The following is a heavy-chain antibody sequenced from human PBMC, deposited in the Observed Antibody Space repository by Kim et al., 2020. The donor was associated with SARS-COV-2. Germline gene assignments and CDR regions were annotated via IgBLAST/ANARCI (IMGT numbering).Heavy chain of an antibody. CDR3: ARALRYFDWLEN. V-gene: IGHV3-30*04. CDR2: ISYDGSNK. J-gene: IGHJ5*02. Sequence: GGSLRLSCAASGFTFSSYAMHWVRQAPGKGLEWVAVISYDGSNKYYADSVKGRFTISRDNSKNTLYLQMNSLRAEDTAVYYCARALRYFDWLENWGQGTLVTVSS. CDR1: GFTFSSYA. D-gene: IGHD3-9*01.